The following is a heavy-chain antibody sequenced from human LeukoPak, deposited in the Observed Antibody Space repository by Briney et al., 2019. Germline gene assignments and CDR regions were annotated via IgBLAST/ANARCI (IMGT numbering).Heavy chain of an antibody. J-gene: IGHJ4*02. D-gene: IGHD3-10*02. Sequence: MSGGSLRLSCAASGFTFNSYSMLWVRQAPGKGLEWVSSISTDSSHIFYVDSVKGRFTTSRDNAQNSLYLQMDSLRAEDTAMYYCARGSVRGIISFWGRGTRVTVSS. V-gene: IGHV3-21*01. CDR3: ARGSVRGIISF. CDR2: ISTDSSHI. CDR1: GFTFNSYS.